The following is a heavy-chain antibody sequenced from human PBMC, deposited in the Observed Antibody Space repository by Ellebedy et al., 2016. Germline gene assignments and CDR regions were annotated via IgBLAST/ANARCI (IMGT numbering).Heavy chain of an antibody. CDR2: IGTAGDT. V-gene: IGHV3-13*01. Sequence: GGSLRLXXAASGFTFSSYDMHWVRQATGKGLEWVSAIGTAGDTYYPGSVKGRFTISRENAKNSLYLQMNSLRAGDTAVYYCARGDYYDSSGYYYGALWAFDIWGQGTMVTVSS. CDR3: ARGDYYDSSGYYYGALWAFDI. CDR1: GFTFSSYD. D-gene: IGHD3-22*01. J-gene: IGHJ3*02.